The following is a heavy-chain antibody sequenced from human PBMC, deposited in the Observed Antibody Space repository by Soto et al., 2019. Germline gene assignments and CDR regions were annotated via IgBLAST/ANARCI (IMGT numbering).Heavy chain of an antibody. J-gene: IGHJ4*02. CDR3: ARSGWTRSNEY. D-gene: IGHD6-19*01. CDR1: GYRNSSYW. CDR2: IDPSDSYT. V-gene: IGHV5-10-1*01. Sequence: GEVLKISWQGCGYRNSSYWSRWVRHMPGKGLEWMGRIDPSDSYTNYSPSFQGHVTISADKSISTAYLQWSSLKASYTAMYYCARSGWTRSNEYWAQRTLVPVSS.